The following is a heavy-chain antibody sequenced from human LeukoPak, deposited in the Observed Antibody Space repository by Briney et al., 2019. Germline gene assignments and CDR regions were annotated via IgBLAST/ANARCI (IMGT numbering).Heavy chain of an antibody. J-gene: IGHJ5*02. CDR2: INPNSGGT. CDR3: AREPGVIGRPGGNWFDP. V-gene: IGHV1-2*02. Sequence: GASVKVSCKASGYTFTGYYMHWVRQAPGQELEWMGWINPNSGGTNYAQKFQGRVTMTRDTSISTAYMELSRLRSDDTAVYYCAREPGVIGRPGGNWFDPWGQGTLVTVSS. D-gene: IGHD3-10*01. CDR1: GYTFTGYY.